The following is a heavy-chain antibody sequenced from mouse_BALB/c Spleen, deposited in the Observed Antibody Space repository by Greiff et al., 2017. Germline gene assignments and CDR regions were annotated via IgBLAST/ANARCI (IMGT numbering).Heavy chain of an antibody. J-gene: IGHJ2*01. Sequence: LQQPGSELVRPGASVKLSCKASGYTFTSYWMHWVKQRPGQGLEWIGNIYPGSGSTNYDEKFKSKATLTVDTSSSTAYMQLSSLTSEDSAVYDCTRHDYYGSSYMDYWGQGTTLTVSS. CDR2: IYPGSGST. D-gene: IGHD1-1*01. CDR1: GYTFTSYW. V-gene: IGHV1S22*01. CDR3: TRHDYYGSSYMDY.